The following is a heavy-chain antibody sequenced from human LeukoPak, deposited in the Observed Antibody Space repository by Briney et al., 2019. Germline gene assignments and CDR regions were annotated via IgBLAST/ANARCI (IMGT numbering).Heavy chain of an antibody. V-gene: IGHV4-31*03. Sequence: ASETLSLTCTVSGGSISSGGYYWSWIRQHPGKGLEWIGYIDYSGSTYYNPSLKSRVTISVDTSKNQFSLKLSSVTAADTAVYYCARVGGGLRSHSDYWGQGTLVTVSS. J-gene: IGHJ4*02. CDR1: GGSISSGGYY. CDR2: IDYSGST. CDR3: ARVGGGLRSHSDY. D-gene: IGHD5-12*01.